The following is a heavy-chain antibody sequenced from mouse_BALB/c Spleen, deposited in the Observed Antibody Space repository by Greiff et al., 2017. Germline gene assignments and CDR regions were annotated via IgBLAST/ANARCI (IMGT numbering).Heavy chain of an antibody. Sequence: EVKLVESGAGLVKPGGSLTLSCAASGFTFSSYAMSWVRQSPEKRLEWVAEISSGGSYTYYPDTVTGRFTISRDNAKNTLYLEMSSLRSEDTAMYYCARGNSSYYFDYWGQGTTLTVSS. CDR3: ARGNSSYYFDY. J-gene: IGHJ2*01. CDR1: GFTFSSYA. CDR2: ISSGGSYT. V-gene: IGHV5-9-4*01.